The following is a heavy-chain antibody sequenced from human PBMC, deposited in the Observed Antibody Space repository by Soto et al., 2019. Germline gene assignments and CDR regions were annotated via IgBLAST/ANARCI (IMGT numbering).Heavy chain of an antibody. Sequence: GSLRLSCAASGFTLSDYYMSWIRQAPGKGLEWVSDISSSGSTIYYADSVKGRFTISRDNAKNSLYLQMNSLRAEDTAVYYCARVNGHYYYGMDVWGQGTTVTVSS. CDR2: ISSSGSTI. CDR3: ARVNGHYYYGMDV. V-gene: IGHV3-11*01. J-gene: IGHJ6*02. CDR1: GFTLSDYY. D-gene: IGHD1-1*01.